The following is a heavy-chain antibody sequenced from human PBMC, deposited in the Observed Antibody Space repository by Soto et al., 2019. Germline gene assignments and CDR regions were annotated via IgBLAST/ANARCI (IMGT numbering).Heavy chain of an antibody. CDR2: IGGSGTTF. CDR1: GFTFSSFS. V-gene: IGHV3-23*01. Sequence: PGGSLRLSCAASGFTFSSFSMTWVRQAPGQGLEWVSEIGGSGTTFTYADSVKGRFTISRDNSKNTLYLQMSSLRAEDTAVYYCARGWRSFDYWGQGTLVTVSS. CDR3: ARGWRSFDY. J-gene: IGHJ4*02.